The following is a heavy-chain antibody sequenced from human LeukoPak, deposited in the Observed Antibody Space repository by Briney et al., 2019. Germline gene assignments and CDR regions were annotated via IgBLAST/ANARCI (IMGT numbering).Heavy chain of an antibody. CDR1: GFTVSNNY. CDR2: IYNGGST. Sequence: GGSLRLSCAASGFTVSNNYMSWVRQAPGKGLEWVSVIYNGGSTYYADSVRGRFSTSRDNSKNTLFLHMNSLRAEDTAVYYCARGGYSYGSDYWGQGTLVTVSS. D-gene: IGHD5-18*01. V-gene: IGHV3-53*01. J-gene: IGHJ4*02. CDR3: ARGGYSYGSDY.